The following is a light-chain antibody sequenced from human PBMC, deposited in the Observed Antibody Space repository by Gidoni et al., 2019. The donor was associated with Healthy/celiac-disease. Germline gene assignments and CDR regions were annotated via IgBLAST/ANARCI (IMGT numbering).Light chain of an antibody. CDR1: QSVSSY. Sequence: ESVLTQSPATLSLSPGERATLSCRASQSVSSYLAWYQQQPGQAPRLLIYDASNRATGIPARFSGSGSGTDFTLTISSLEPEDFAVYYCQQRSNWPPLTFGGXTKVEIK. J-gene: IGKJ4*01. V-gene: IGKV3-11*01. CDR3: QQRSNWPPLT. CDR2: DAS.